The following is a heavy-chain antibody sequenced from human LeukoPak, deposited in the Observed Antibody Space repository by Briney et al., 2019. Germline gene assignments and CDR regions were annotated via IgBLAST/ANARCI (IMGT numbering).Heavy chain of an antibody. V-gene: IGHV3-9*01. Sequence: GGSLRLSCVAAGFSFEEYAMHWVRHAPEEGLEWGSAIRWNSGRIGYADSVEGPFSISRDNAKNTLCLQMNSLRAADTALYYCAKGRRGFLSYYFDYWGQGTLVTVSS. CDR3: AKGRRGFLSYYFDY. J-gene: IGHJ4*02. CDR2: IRWNSGRI. D-gene: IGHD2/OR15-2a*01. CDR1: GFSFEEYA.